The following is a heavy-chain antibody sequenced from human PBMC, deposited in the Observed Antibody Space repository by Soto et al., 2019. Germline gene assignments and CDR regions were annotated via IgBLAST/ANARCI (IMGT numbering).Heavy chain of an antibody. J-gene: IGHJ3*01. CDR3: AHPLWFGDGALDV. Sequence: QITLKESGPTLVQPTQTLTLTCTFSGFSLSSSGVGVACIRQPPGKALDFLALFHWGGTERYRSSLKSRLTIRKDTSKNQVVLTLSNVDPVDTATYYCAHPLWFGDGALDVWGQGTMVPVS. CDR2: FHWGGTE. CDR1: GFSLSSSGVG. V-gene: IGHV2-5*02. D-gene: IGHD3-10*01.